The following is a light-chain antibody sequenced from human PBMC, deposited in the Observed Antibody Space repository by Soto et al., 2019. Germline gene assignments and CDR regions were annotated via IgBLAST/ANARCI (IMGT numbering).Light chain of an antibody. J-gene: IGLJ2*01. CDR2: ADD. V-gene: IGLV1-44*01. CDR3: ASWDDRLKGVV. CDR1: DSNVGSNT. Sequence: QAVVTQPPSASATPGQGVTVSCSGSDSNVGSNTVNWYRHVPGTAPKLLIYADDKRPSGVPDRVSGSKSGTSASLAISGLQSEDEALYYCASWDDRLKGVVFGGGTKLTVL.